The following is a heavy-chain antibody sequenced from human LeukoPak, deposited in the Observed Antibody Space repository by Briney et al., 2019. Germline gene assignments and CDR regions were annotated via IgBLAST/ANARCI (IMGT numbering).Heavy chain of an antibody. CDR1: GGSISTTNW. CDR2: IYHTGST. J-gene: IGHJ3*02. V-gene: IGHV4-4*02. D-gene: IGHD6-13*01. CDR3: ARDRASAGQTDAYDI. Sequence: PSETLSLTCAVSGGSISTTNWWSWVRQPPGKGLEWIGVIYHTGSTNYKPSLKSRVTISVDKSKNQFSLRLSSVTAADTAVYYCARDRASAGQTDAYDIWGQGTTVTVSS.